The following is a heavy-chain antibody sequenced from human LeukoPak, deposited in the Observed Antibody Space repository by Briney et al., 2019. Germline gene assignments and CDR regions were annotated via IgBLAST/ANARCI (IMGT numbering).Heavy chain of an antibody. CDR1: GYTFTSYD. D-gene: IGHD3-10*01. CDR3: ARDHSVGDIAWWFDP. Sequence: ASVKVSCKASGYTFTSYDINWVRQAPGQGLEWVGVINPTGTSTLYAQNFQGRVTLTRDTSTTTDYMELRSLTSEDTAVYYCARDHSVGDIAWWFDPWGQGTLVSVSS. J-gene: IGHJ5*02. CDR2: INPTGTST. V-gene: IGHV1-46*01.